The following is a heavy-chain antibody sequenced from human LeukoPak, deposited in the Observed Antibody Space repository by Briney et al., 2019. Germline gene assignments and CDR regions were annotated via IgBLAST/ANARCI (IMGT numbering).Heavy chain of an antibody. Sequence: ASVRVSCKASGYTFTSYYMHWVRQAPGQGLEWMGLINPSGGTTRYAQKFQGRVTMTRDLSTSTDYMELSSLRSDDTAVYFCARDNSVGDYAWWFDPWGQGTLVTVSS. V-gene: IGHV1-46*01. CDR3: ARDNSVGDYAWWFDP. CDR1: GYTFTSYY. D-gene: IGHD1-26*01. CDR2: INPSGGTT. J-gene: IGHJ5*02.